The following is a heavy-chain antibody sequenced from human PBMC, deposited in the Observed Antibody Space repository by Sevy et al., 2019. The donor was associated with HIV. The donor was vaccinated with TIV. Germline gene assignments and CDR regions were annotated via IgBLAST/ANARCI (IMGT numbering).Heavy chain of an antibody. V-gene: IGHV3-9*01. CDR1: GFTFDDYA. Sequence: GGSLRLSCVASGFTFDDYAMHWVRQAPGKGPEWVSGSSWNGGSKGYAESVKGRFTISRDNAKNSLYLQMNSLRVEDTALYYCAKGIGYSNGWYSWFDSWGQGTLVTVSS. J-gene: IGHJ5*01. D-gene: IGHD6-19*01. CDR2: SSWNGGSK. CDR3: AKGIGYSNGWYSWFDS.